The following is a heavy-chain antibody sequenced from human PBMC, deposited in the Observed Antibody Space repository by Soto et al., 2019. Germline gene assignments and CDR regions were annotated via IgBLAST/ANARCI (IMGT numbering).Heavy chain of an antibody. CDR2: ISYDGSNK. V-gene: IGHV3-30-3*01. D-gene: IGHD3-22*01. J-gene: IGHJ4*02. CDR1: GFTFSSYA. CDR3: ARGGVPITMIVVVHFDY. Sequence: HPGGSLRLSCAASGFTFSSYAMHWVRQAPGKGLEWVAVISYDGSNKYYADSVKGRFTISRDNSKNTLYLQMNSLRAEDTAVYYCARGGVPITMIVVVHFDYWGQGTLVTVSS.